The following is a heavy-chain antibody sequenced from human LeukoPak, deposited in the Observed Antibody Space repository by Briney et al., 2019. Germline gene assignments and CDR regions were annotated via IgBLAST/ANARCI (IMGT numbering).Heavy chain of an antibody. Sequence: ASVRVSCKTSGYNFRHYGISWVRQAPGQGLEWMAWISGGYNGDSNYALKLRGRLTMTTDTSTSTAYMELRSLRSDDTAVYYCARDEKKYCSGGSCPAYFDYWGREPWSPSPQ. CDR2: ISGGYNGDS. CDR1: GYNFRHYG. CDR3: ARDEKKYCSGGSCPAYFDY. V-gene: IGHV1-18*01. J-gene: IGHJ4*02. D-gene: IGHD2-15*01.